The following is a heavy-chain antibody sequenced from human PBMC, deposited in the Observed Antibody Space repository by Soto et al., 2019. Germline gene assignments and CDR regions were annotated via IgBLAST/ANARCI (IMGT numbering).Heavy chain of an antibody. CDR1: GASISGFY. Sequence: PSETLSLTCTVSGASISGFYWSWIRKSAGKGLEWIGRIYATGTTDYNPSLKSRAMMSVDTSKKQFSLKLSSVTAADTAVYYCARSAAYCSSTSCYMRYYYYYYGMDVWGQGTTVTVSS. CDR2: IYATGTT. J-gene: IGHJ6*02. D-gene: IGHD2-2*02. V-gene: IGHV4-4*07. CDR3: ARSAAYCSSTSCYMRYYYYYYGMDV.